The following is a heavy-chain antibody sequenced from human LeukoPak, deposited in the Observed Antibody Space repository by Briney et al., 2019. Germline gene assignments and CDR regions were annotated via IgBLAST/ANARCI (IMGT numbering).Heavy chain of an antibody. CDR2: LSPRDGET. J-gene: IGHJ4*02. CDR1: GSTLTTIS. V-gene: IGHV1-24*01. CDR3: ATGAIVYDY. Sequence: ASVKVSCTVSGSTLTTISIDWVRQAPGKGLEWMGSLSPRDGETIHAQKFQGRLKMTAVTATDTAYMEMSSLESGDTALYYCATGAIVYDYWGQGTLVTVSS. D-gene: IGHD3-9*01.